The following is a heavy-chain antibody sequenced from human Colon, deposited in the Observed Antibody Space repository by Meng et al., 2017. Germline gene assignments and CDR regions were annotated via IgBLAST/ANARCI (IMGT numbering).Heavy chain of an antibody. CDR1: GASISSEAFY. V-gene: IGHV4-31*02. CDR2: MHYSGIA. J-gene: IGHJ5*02. Sequence: VHLQESGPGLVAPSDTLSPTCTFSGASISSEAFYWGWIRQHPGKGLEWIGYMHYSGIANYNPSLNSRIAISVDTSKNHFSLKLSSVTAADTAVYYCARYRYDSSSYSNFFDPWGQGTLVTVSS. D-gene: IGHD3-22*01. CDR3: ARYRYDSSSYSNFFDP.